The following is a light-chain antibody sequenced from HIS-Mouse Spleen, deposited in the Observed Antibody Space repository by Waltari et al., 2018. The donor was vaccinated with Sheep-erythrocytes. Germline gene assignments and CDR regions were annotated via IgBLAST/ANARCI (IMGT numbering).Light chain of an antibody. CDR2: EGS. CDR3: CSYAGSSTPWV. V-gene: IGLV2-23*01. CDR1: SSDVGSYNL. J-gene: IGLJ3*02. Sequence: QSALTQPASVSGSPGQSITIPCTGTSSDVGSYNLVSWYQKHPGKAPKLMIDEGSKRPSGVSNRFSGSKSGNTASLTISGLQAEDEADYYCCSYAGSSTPWVFGGGTKLTVL.